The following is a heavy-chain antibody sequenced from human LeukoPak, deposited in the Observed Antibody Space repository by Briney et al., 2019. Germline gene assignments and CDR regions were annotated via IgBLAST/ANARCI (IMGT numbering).Heavy chain of an antibody. CDR2: ISAYNGNT. Sequence: ASVKVSCKASGYTFTSYGISWVRQAPGQGLEWMGWISAYNGNTNYAQKFQGRVTITADKSTSTAYMELSSLRSEDTAVYYCARGIRSTIAVAGAYYYYYYMDVWGKGTTVTVSS. J-gene: IGHJ6*03. CDR1: GYTFTSYG. CDR3: ARGIRSTIAVAGAYYYYYYMDV. V-gene: IGHV1-18*01. D-gene: IGHD6-19*01.